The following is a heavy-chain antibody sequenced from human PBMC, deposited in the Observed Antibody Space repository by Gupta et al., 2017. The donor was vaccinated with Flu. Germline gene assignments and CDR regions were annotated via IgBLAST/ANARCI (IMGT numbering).Heavy chain of an antibody. CDR1: GYTLTELS. CDR3: ATDSIRSPIAAAGLNWFDP. D-gene: IGHD6-13*01. V-gene: IGHV1-24*01. Sequence: QVQLVQSGAEVKKPGASVKVSCKVSGYTLTELSMHWVRQAPGKGLEWMGGFDPEDGETIYAQKFQGRVTMTEDTSTDTAYMELSSLRSEDTAVYYCATDSIRSPIAAAGLNWFDPWGQGTLVTVSS. J-gene: IGHJ5*02. CDR2: FDPEDGET.